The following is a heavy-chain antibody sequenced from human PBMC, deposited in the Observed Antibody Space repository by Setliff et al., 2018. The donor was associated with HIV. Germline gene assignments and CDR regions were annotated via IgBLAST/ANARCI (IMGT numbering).Heavy chain of an antibody. D-gene: IGHD5-12*01. V-gene: IGHV4-38-2*01. CDR1: GYSISSGYY. CDR2: IYHSGNT. Sequence: LSLTCAVSGYSISSGYYWGWIRQPPGKGLEWIGTIYHSGNTFYNPSLKSRLTISVDTYNNQFSLNMNSVNAADTAVYYCARGYASGYDAYGYWGQGTLVTVSS. CDR3: ARGYASGYDAYGY. J-gene: IGHJ4*02.